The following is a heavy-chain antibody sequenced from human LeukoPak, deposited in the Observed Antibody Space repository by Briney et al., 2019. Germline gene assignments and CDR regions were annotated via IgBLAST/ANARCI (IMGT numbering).Heavy chain of an antibody. CDR1: GFTFSSYW. V-gene: IGHV3-74*01. CDR3: ARGNYDILTGYGTAGMDV. J-gene: IGHJ6*04. Sequence: PGGSLRLSCAASGFTFSSYWMHWVRQAPGKGLVWVSRINSDGSSTSYADSVKGRFTISRDNAKNTLYLQMNSLRAEDTAVYYCARGNYDILTGYGTAGMDVWGKGTTATVSS. D-gene: IGHD3-9*01. CDR2: INSDGSST.